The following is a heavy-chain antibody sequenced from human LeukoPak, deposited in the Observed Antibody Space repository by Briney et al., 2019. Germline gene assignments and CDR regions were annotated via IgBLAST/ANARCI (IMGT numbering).Heavy chain of an antibody. CDR2: ISYDGSNK. CDR3: AKEQGRFWSGYYTYEAFDI. CDR1: GFTFSSYE. D-gene: IGHD3-3*01. J-gene: IGHJ3*02. Sequence: GGSLRLSCAASGFTFSSYEMNWVRQAPGKGLEWVAVISYDGSNKYYADSVKGRFTISRDNSKNTLYLQMNSLRAEDTAVYYCAKEQGRFWSGYYTYEAFDIWGQGTMVTVSS. V-gene: IGHV3-30*18.